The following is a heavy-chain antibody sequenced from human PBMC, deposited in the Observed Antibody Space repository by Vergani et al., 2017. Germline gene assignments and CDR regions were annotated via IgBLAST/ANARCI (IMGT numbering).Heavy chain of an antibody. J-gene: IGHJ5*02. CDR1: GYTFTSYG. Sequence: QVQLVQSGAEVKKPGASVKVSCKASGYTFTSYGISWVRQAPGQGLEWMGWISAYNGNTNYAQKLQGRVTMTTDTYTSTSYMELRGLGSDDTAVYYCARSPCLTPAGANWFDPWGQGTLVTVSS. CDR2: ISAYNGNT. V-gene: IGHV1-18*04. D-gene: IGHD1-14*01. CDR3: ARSPCLTPAGANWFDP.